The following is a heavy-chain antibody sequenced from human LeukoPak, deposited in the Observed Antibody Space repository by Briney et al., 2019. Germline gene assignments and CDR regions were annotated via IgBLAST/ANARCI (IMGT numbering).Heavy chain of an antibody. Sequence: PSETLSLTCTVSGGSISSSSYYWGWIRQPPGKGLEWIGSIYYSGSTYYNPSLKSRVTISVDTSKNQFSLKLSSVTAADTAVYYCARVQLRNWFDPWGQGTLVTVSS. CDR3: ARVQLRNWFDP. V-gene: IGHV4-39*07. D-gene: IGHD4-17*01. CDR1: GGSISSSSYY. J-gene: IGHJ5*02. CDR2: IYYSGST.